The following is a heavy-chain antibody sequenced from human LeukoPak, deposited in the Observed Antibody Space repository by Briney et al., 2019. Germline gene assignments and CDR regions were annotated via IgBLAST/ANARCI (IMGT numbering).Heavy chain of an antibody. Sequence: SVKVSCKASGYTFTYRYLHWVRQAPGQALEWMGWITPFNGNTNYAQKFQDRVTITRDRSMSTAYMELSSLRSEDTAMYYCARSGWRSSSHGAFDIWGQGTMVTVSA. D-gene: IGHD6-6*01. V-gene: IGHV1-45*02. CDR1: GYTFTYRY. J-gene: IGHJ3*02. CDR2: ITPFNGNT. CDR3: ARSGWRSSSHGAFDI.